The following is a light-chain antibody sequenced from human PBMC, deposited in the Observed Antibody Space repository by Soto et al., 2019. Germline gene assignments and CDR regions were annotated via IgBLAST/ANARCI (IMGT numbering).Light chain of an antibody. CDR1: QSFSPKY. Sequence: IVLTQSPGTLSLSPGERPTFSCRASQSFSPKYLAGYQQEPGQAPRLLIHGVSIRATGIPDRFSGSGSGTDFTLTISRLEPEDFAVYYCQLYSGSPWTFGQGTKVEIK. CDR3: QLYSGSPWT. V-gene: IGKV3-20*01. CDR2: GVS. J-gene: IGKJ1*01.